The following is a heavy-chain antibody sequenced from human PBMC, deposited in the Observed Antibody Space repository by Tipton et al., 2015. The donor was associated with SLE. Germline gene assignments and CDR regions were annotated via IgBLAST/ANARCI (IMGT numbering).Heavy chain of an antibody. V-gene: IGHV1-18*01. Sequence: QSGPEVKKAGASVKVSCKASGYAFINYAISWVRQAPGQGLEWMGWISTYNGNTNYAQRIQGRVTMTTDTSTSTAYMEVRSLRSDDTAVYYCARRLWDWGEAFDIWGQGTMVTVSS. D-gene: IGHD7-27*01. CDR2: ISTYNGNT. J-gene: IGHJ3*02. CDR1: GYAFINYA. CDR3: ARRLWDWGEAFDI.